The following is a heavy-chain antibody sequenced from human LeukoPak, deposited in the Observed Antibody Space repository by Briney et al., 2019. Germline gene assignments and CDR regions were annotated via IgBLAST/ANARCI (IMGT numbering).Heavy chain of an antibody. CDR3: ARGGARPGDIDY. J-gene: IGHJ4*02. Sequence: PSETLSLTCTVSGGSISSYCWSWIRQPPGKGLEWIGYIYYSGSTNYNPSLKSRVTISVGTSKNQFSLKLSSVTAADTAVYYCARGGARPGDIDYWGQGTLVTVSS. CDR1: GGSISSYC. CDR2: IYYSGST. V-gene: IGHV4-59*01. D-gene: IGHD7-27*01.